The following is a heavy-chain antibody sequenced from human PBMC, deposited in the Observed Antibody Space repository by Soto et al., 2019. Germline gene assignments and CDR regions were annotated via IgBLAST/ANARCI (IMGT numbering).Heavy chain of an antibody. Sequence: HVQLVESGGGVVQPGRSLRLSCAASGFTFNDYGMHWVRQAPGKGLEWVAVIWYDGSNKYYADSVRGRFTISRDNSKSTLYLQMNSLRAEDTAVYYCARSIEEVYAIYYYYGMDVWGQGTTVTVSS. D-gene: IGHD2-8*01. J-gene: IGHJ6*02. CDR3: ARSIEEVYAIYYYYGMDV. CDR1: GFTFNDYG. V-gene: IGHV3-33*01. CDR2: IWYDGSNK.